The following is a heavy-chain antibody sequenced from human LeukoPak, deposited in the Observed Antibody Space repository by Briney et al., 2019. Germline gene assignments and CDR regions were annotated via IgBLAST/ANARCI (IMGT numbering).Heavy chain of an antibody. CDR3: ARVALNYYDSSGRIDY. J-gene: IGHJ4*02. CDR2: IIPILGIA. CDR1: GGTFSSYA. Sequence: SVKVSCKASGGTFSSYAISWVRQAPGQGLEWMGRIIPILGIANYARKFQGRVTITADKSTSTAYMELSSLRSEDTAVYYCARVALNYYDSSGRIDYWGQGTLVTVSS. D-gene: IGHD3-22*01. V-gene: IGHV1-69*04.